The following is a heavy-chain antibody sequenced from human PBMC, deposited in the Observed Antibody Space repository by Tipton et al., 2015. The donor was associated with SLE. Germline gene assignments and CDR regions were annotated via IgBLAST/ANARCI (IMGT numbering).Heavy chain of an antibody. J-gene: IGHJ6*02. Sequence: TLSLTCTVSGGSISSSSYYWGWIRQPPGKGLEWIGSIYYSGSTYYNPSLKSRVTISVDTSKNQFSLKLSSVTAADTAVYYCARDRGDFDQGGLDVWGPGTTVIVSS. D-gene: IGHD3-9*01. CDR3: ARDRGDFDQGGLDV. CDR1: GGSISSSSYY. V-gene: IGHV4-39*07. CDR2: IYYSGST.